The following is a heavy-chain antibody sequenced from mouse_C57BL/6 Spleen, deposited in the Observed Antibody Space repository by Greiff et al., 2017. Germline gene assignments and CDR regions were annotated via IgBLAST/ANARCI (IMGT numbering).Heavy chain of an antibody. D-gene: IGHD1-1*01. CDR3: ARGYYGSSPWFAY. CDR1: GYSITSGYY. V-gene: IGHV3-6*01. J-gene: IGHJ3*01. Sequence: EVKLMEPGPGLVKPSQSLSLTCSVTGYSITSGYYWNWIRQFPGNKLEWMGYISYDGSNNYNPSLKNRISLTLDTSKNQFFLKLNSVTTEDTATYYCARGYYGSSPWFAYWGKGTLVTVSA. CDR2: ISYDGSN.